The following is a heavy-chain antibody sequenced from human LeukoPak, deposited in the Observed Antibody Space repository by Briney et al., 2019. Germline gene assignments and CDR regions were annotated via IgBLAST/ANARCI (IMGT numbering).Heavy chain of an antibody. D-gene: IGHD3-22*01. CDR1: GGSISSSSYY. V-gene: IGHV4-39*02. J-gene: IGHJ4*02. Sequence: SETLSLTCTVSGGSISSSSYYWGWIRQPPGKGLEWIGSIYYSGSTYYNPSLKSRVTISVDTSKNQFSLKLSSVTAADTAVYYCAREAYYYDSGSPLLWGQGTLVTVSS. CDR3: AREAYYYDSGSPLL. CDR2: IYYSGST.